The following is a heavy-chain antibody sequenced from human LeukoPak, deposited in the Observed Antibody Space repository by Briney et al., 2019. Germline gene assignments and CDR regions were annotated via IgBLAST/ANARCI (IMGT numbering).Heavy chain of an antibody. CDR3: ARLYSSSWYLWFDP. CDR2: INHSGST. J-gene: IGHJ5*02. CDR1: GGSFSGYY. D-gene: IGHD6-13*01. V-gene: IGHV4-34*01. Sequence: PSETLSLTCAVYGGSFSGYYWSWIRQPPGKGLEWIGEINHSGSTNYNPSLKSRVTISVDTSKNQFSLKLSSVTAADTAVYYCARLYSSSWYLWFDPWGQGTLVTVSS.